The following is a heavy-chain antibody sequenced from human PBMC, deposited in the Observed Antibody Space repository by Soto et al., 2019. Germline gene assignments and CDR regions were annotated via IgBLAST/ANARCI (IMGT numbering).Heavy chain of an antibody. J-gene: IGHJ6*02. CDR3: ARERGFLEWLFVGMDV. D-gene: IGHD3-3*01. Sequence: GGSLRLSCAASGFTFSSYAMHWVRQAPGKGLEWVAVISYDGSNKYYADSVKGRFTISRDNSKNTLYLQMNSLRAEDTAVYYCARERGFLEWLFVGMDVWGQGTTVTVSS. CDR2: ISYDGSNK. V-gene: IGHV3-30-3*01. CDR1: GFTFSSYA.